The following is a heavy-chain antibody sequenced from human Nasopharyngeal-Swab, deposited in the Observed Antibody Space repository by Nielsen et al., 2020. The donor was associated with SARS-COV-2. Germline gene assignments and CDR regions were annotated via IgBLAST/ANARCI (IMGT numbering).Heavy chain of an antibody. D-gene: IGHD3-3*01. J-gene: IGHJ6*02. CDR1: GYTFTSYD. CDR3: ARGPTYYDFWSGYYWGGMDV. CDR2: MNPNSGNT. Sequence: ASVQVSCKASGYTFTSYDINWVRQATGQGLEWMGWMNPNSGNTGYAQKFQGRVTMTRNTSISTAYMELSSLRSEDTAVYYCARGPTYYDFWSGYYWGGMDVWGQGTTVTVSS. V-gene: IGHV1-8*01.